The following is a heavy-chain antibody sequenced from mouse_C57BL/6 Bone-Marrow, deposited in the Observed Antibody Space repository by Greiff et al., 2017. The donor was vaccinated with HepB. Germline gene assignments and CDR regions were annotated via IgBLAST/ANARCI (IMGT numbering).Heavy chain of an antibody. CDR1: GYAFTNYL. J-gene: IGHJ2*01. V-gene: IGHV1-54*01. Sequence: VQLQQSGAELVRPGTSVKVSCKASGYAFTNYLIEWVKQRPGQGLEWIGVINPGSGGTNYNEKFKGKATLTADKSSSTAYMQLSSLTSEDSAVYFCARSEGYWGQGTTLTVSS. CDR3: ARSEGY. CDR2: INPGSGGT.